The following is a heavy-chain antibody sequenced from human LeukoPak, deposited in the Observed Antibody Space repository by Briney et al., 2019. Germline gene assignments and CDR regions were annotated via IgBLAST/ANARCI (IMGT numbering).Heavy chain of an antibody. D-gene: IGHD6-13*01. V-gene: IGHV4-59*01. CDR1: GGSISSYY. J-gene: IGHJ3*02. Sequence: SETLSLTCTVSGGSISSYYWSWIRQPPGKGLEWIGYIYYSGSTNYNPSLKSRVTISVDTSKNQFSLKLSSVTAADTAAYYCAKVKQQLAPYDAFDIWGQGTMVTVSS. CDR3: AKVKQQLAPYDAFDI. CDR2: IYYSGST.